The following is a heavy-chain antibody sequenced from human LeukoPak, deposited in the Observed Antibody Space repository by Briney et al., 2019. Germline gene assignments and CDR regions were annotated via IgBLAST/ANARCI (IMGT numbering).Heavy chain of an antibody. J-gene: IGHJ4*02. CDR2: IRYDG. D-gene: IGHD2-2*01. V-gene: IGHV3-30*02. Sequence: GGSLRLSCAASGFTFSSYGMHWVRQAPGKGLEWVAFIRYDGYADSVKGRFTISRDNSKNTLYLQMDSLRAEDTAVYYCAKEPCSSTSCYLAIAWGQGTLVTVSS. CDR3: AKEPCSSTSCYLAIA. CDR1: GFTFSSYG.